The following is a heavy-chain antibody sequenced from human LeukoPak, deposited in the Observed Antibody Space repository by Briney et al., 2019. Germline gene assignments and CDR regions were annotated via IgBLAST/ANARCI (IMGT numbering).Heavy chain of an antibody. CDR3: ARPTGKHFDY. V-gene: IGHV3-30*02. Sequence: GGSLRLSCAASGFTISNYGMHWVRQAPGKGLEWVAFIRSDGRNEYYADCVKGRFTMSRDNSKGTLYLQMNSLRAEDTAVYYCARPTGKHFDYWGQGTLVTVSS. D-gene: IGHD1-14*01. CDR1: GFTISNYG. J-gene: IGHJ4*02. CDR2: IRSDGRNE.